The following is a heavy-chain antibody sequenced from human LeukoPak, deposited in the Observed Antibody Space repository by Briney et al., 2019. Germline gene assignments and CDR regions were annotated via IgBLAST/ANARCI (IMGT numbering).Heavy chain of an antibody. D-gene: IGHD2-2*01. J-gene: IGHJ4*02. V-gene: IGHV3-33*01. CDR1: GFTFSSYG. Sequence: PGRSLRLSCAASGFTFSSYGMHWVRQAPGKGLEWVAVIWYDGSNKYYADSVKGRFTISRDNSKNTLYLQMNSLRAEDTAVYYCARSLGSSWEHRQYGYWGQGTLVTVSS. CDR3: ARSLGSSWEHRQYGY. CDR2: IWYDGSNK.